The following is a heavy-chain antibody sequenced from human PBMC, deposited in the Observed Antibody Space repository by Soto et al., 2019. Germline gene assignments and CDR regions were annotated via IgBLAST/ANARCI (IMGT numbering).Heavy chain of an antibody. CDR3: VRGTSAWSGKGY. Sequence: EVQLVESGGGLVQPGGSLRLSCTASGFTFSNHWMHWVRQGPGQGLVWVSRINTDGSFRDYADSVRGRFTISRDNAKNTLILQMNSLRAEDTAVYYCVRGTSAWSGKGYWGQGTLVTVSS. V-gene: IGHV3-74*01. D-gene: IGHD6-19*01. J-gene: IGHJ4*02. CDR2: INTDGSFR. CDR1: GFTFSNHW.